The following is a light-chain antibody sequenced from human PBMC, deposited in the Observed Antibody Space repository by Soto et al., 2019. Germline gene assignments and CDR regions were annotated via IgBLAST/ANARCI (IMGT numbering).Light chain of an antibody. CDR2: DAS. Sequence: EIVLTQSPATLSLSPGERATLSCRASQSISRYLAWYQQKPGQAPRLLIYDASNRATGIPVRFSGSGSGTYFTLTISSLEPEDFAVYYCQQRSNWITFGQGTRLEIK. J-gene: IGKJ5*01. CDR3: QQRSNWIT. V-gene: IGKV3-11*01. CDR1: QSISRY.